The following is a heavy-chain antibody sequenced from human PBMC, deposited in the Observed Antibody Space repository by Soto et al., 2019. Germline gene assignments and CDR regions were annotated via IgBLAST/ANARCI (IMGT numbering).Heavy chain of an antibody. V-gene: IGHV3-48*02. D-gene: IGHD1-26*01. CDR1: GFTFSSYS. Sequence: EVQLVESGGDLVQPGGSLRLSCAASGFTFSSYSMNWVRQAPGKGLEWISYVSSSSNTIYYADSVKGRFTISRDNAKNSLFLQMNSLRYEDAAVYYCARHPSPELEWVNYFYARDVWGLGTTVSVSS. CDR3: ARHPSPELEWVNYFYARDV. CDR2: VSSSSNTI. J-gene: IGHJ6*02.